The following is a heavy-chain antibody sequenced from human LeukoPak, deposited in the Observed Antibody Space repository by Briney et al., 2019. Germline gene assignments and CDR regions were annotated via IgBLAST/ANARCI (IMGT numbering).Heavy chain of an antibody. D-gene: IGHD6-13*01. CDR1: GFTFSSYA. CDR3: AKDVAAAGPQDYYYYYGMDV. CDR2: ISDSGGST. V-gene: IGHV3-23*01. Sequence: GGSLRLSCAASGFTFSSYAMSWVRQAPGKGLEWVSAISDSGGSTYYADSVKGRFTISRDNSKNTLYLQMNSLRAEDTAVYYCAKDVAAAGPQDYYYYYGMDVWGQGTTVTVSS. J-gene: IGHJ6*02.